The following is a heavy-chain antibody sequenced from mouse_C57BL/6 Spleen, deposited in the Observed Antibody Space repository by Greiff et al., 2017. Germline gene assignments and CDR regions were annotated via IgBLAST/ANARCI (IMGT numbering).Heavy chain of an antibody. D-gene: IGHD2-5*01. Sequence: EVQVEESGGGLVQPGGSMKLSCVASGFTFSNYWMNWVRQSPEKGLEWVAQIRLKSNNYATHYAESVKGRFTISRDDSKNSVYLQMNNLRAEDTGIYYCTESNYDAYWGQGTLVTVSA. CDR2: IRLKSNNYAT. CDR3: TESNYDAY. V-gene: IGHV6-3*01. J-gene: IGHJ3*01. CDR1: GFTFSNYW.